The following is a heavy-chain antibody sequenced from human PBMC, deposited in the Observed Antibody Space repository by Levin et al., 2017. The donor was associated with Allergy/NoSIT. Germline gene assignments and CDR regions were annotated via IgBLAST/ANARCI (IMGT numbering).Heavy chain of an antibody. D-gene: IGHD3-22*01. CDR3: ARATPAGYYDSSGSYFFYY. CDR1: GYTFTDYS. V-gene: IGHV1-2*02. CDR2: MNPKSGDT. J-gene: IGHJ4*02. Sequence: GASVKVSCKASGYTFTDYSVHWVRQAPGQGLEWMGWMNPKSGDTKSVKRFQARVTMSRARSINTAYMELSRLTSEDTAVYFCARATPAGYYDSSGSYFFYYWGQGSRVTVSS.